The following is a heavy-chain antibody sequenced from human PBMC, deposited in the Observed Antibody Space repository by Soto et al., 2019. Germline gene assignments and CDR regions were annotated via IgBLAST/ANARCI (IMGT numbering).Heavy chain of an antibody. CDR3: ARGSSRWDY. J-gene: IGHJ4*02. D-gene: IGHD6-13*01. CDR1: GGSISSFY. CDR2: IYSGGRN. V-gene: IGHV4-4*07. Sequence: SETLSLTCTVSGGSISSFYWSWIRQPAGKGLEWIGRIYSGGRNNYNPSLKSRVTMSVDTSRNQCSLRLSCVTAADTAMYYCARGSSRWDYWGQGTLVTSPQ.